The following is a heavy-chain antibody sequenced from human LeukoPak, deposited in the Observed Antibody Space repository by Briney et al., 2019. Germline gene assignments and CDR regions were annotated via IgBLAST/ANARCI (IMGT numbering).Heavy chain of an antibody. CDR3: ARDHAGTFDY. CDR2: ISGSGGTT. J-gene: IGHJ4*02. CDR1: GFTFSSHA. D-gene: IGHD6-13*01. Sequence: GGSLRLSCAASGFTFSSHAMSWVRQAPAKGLEWVSAISGSGGTTYYADSVKGRFTISRDNSKNTLYLQMNSLRAEDTAVYYCARDHAGTFDYWGQGTLVTVSS. V-gene: IGHV3-23*01.